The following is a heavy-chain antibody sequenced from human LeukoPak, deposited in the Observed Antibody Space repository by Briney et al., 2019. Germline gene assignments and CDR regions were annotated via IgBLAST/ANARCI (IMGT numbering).Heavy chain of an antibody. D-gene: IGHD3-3*01. CDR3: ANGGDFWSGYYTDLDY. V-gene: IGHV3-23*01. J-gene: IGHJ4*02. CDR2: ISGSGGST. CDR1: GFTFSSYA. Sequence: GGSLRLSCAASGFTFSSYAMSWVRQAPGKGLEWVSAISGSGGSTYYADSVKGRFTISRDNSKNTLYLQMNSLRDEDTAVYYCANGGDFWSGYYTDLDYWGQGTLVTVSS.